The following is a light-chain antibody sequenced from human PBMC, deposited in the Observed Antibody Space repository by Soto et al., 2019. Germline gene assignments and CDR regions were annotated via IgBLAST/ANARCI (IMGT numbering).Light chain of an antibody. CDR3: QHYKMYSPWT. CDR2: YTS. V-gene: IGKV3-11*01. CDR1: QYVGTR. J-gene: IGKJ1*01. Sequence: EIVLTQSPATLSSSPGETATLSCRASQYVGTRLAWYQHKPGQAPRLLIYYTSNRATGIPARFSGSGSGTEFTLTISSLQPDDFATYYCQHYKMYSPWTFGQGTKV.